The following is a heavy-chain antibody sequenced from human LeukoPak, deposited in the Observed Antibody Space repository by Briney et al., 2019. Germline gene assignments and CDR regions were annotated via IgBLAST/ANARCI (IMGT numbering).Heavy chain of an antibody. V-gene: IGHV1-69*05. J-gene: IGHJ5*02. D-gene: IGHD2-15*01. CDR3: ASGGYCSGGSCYWFDP. CDR1: GGTFSSYA. CDR2: IIPIFGTA. Sequence: SVKVSCKASGGTFSSYAISWVRQAPGQGLEWMGGIIPIFGTANYAQKFQSRVTITTDESTSTAYMELSSLRSEDTAVYYCASGGYCSGGSCYWFDPWGQGTLVTVSS.